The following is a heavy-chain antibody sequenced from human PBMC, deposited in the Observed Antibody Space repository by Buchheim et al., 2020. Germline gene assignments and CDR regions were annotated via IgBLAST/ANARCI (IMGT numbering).Heavy chain of an antibody. J-gene: IGHJ4*02. D-gene: IGHD2-15*01. CDR1: GFTFSRYH. CDR3: AKDRSYCSGGSCPNYFDY. CDR2: ISYDGSHK. V-gene: IGHV3-30*18. Sequence: QVQLVESGGGVVQPGRSLRRSCAASGFTFSRYHMHWVRQAPGKGLEWLAGISYDGSHKYYADYVKGRFTISRDNYKNTPYLQMNSLRAEDTAVYYCAKDRSYCSGGSCPNYFDYWGQGTL.